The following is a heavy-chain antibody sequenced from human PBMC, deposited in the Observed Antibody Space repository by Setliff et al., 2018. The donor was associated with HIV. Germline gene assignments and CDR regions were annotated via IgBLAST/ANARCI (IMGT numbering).Heavy chain of an antibody. Sequence: SVKVSCKASGNSFHSYAFSWVRQAPGQGLEWMGGIIPLFGSANYTQKFQGRVTITADESTSTVYMEVSGLRFEDTAVYFCAKDGPTVIEGSYMDVWGKGTTVTVSS. CDR1: GNSFHSYA. CDR2: IIPLFGSA. J-gene: IGHJ6*03. D-gene: IGHD4-4*01. V-gene: IGHV1-69*13. CDR3: AKDGPTVIEGSYMDV.